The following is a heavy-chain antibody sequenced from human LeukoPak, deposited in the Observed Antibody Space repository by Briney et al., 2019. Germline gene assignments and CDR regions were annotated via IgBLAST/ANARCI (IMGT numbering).Heavy chain of an antibody. D-gene: IGHD3-10*01. Sequence: GGSLRLSCAASGFTFSSYAMHWVRQAPGKGLEWVSGISESGDITHYADSVKGRFTISRDNAKNSLYLQMNSLRAEDTAVYYCARDRYYYGSGSSNLLDYWGQGTLVTVSS. CDR2: ISESGDIT. CDR3: ARDRYYYGSGSSNLLDY. V-gene: IGHV3-21*04. J-gene: IGHJ4*02. CDR1: GFTFSSYA.